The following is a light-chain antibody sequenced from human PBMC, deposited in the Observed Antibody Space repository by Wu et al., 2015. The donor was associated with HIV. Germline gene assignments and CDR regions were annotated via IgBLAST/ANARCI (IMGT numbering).Light chain of an antibody. Sequence: DIQLTQSPSTLSASVGDRVTISCRASQSLSTWLAWYQQKPGKAPKLLIYRVSNLQSEVPSRFSGSGSGTEFTLTINSLQPGDFATYYCQQYRTFGQGTKVEIK. J-gene: IGKJ1*01. CDR1: QSLSTW. CDR3: QQYRT. CDR2: RVS. V-gene: IGKV1-5*03.